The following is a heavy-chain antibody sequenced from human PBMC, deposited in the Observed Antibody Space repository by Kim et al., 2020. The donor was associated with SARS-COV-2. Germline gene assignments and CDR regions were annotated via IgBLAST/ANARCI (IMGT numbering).Heavy chain of an antibody. D-gene: IGHD6-19*01. V-gene: IGHV3-11*04. CDR1: GFTFSDYY. CDR3: ARDLYPIAVAGTNYYYYYGMDV. Sequence: GGSLRLSCAASGFTFSDYYMSWIRQALGKGLEWVSYISSSGSTIYYADSVKGRFTISRDNAKNSLYLQMNSLRAEDTAVYYCARDLYPIAVAGTNYYYYYGMDVWGQGTTVTVSS. CDR2: ISSSGSTI. J-gene: IGHJ6*02.